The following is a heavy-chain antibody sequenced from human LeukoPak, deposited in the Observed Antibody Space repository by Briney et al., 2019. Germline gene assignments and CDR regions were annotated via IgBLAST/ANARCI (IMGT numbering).Heavy chain of an antibody. CDR1: GYSISSGYY. D-gene: IGHD6-13*01. Sequence: SETLSLTCTVSGYSISSGYYWGWIRQPPGKGLEWIGSIYHSGSTYYNPSLKSRVTISVDTSKNQFSLKLSSVTAADTAVYYCASASWYMYYFDYWGQGTLVTVSS. J-gene: IGHJ4*02. CDR2: IYHSGST. CDR3: ASASWYMYYFDY. V-gene: IGHV4-38-2*02.